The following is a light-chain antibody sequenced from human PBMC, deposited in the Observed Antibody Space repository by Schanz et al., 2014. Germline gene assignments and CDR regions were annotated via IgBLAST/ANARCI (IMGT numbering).Light chain of an antibody. Sequence: QSALTQPASVSGSPGQSITISCTGTSSDVDGYHYVSWYQQHPGKAPKLMIYDVTNRPSGVSNRFSGSKSGNTASLTISGLQAEDEADYYCCSYAGSNAWVFGGGTKLTVL. CDR2: DVT. J-gene: IGLJ3*02. V-gene: IGLV2-23*02. CDR1: SSDVDGYHY. CDR3: CSYAGSNAWV.